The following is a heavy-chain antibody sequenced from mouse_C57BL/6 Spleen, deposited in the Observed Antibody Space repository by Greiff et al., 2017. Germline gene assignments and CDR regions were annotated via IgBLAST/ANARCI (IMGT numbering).Heavy chain of an antibody. J-gene: IGHJ2*01. V-gene: IGHV3-6*01. CDR3: AREGNCFDY. CDR2: ISYDGSN. Sequence: DVQLQESGPGLVKPSQSLSLTCSVTGYSITSGYYWNWIRQFPGNKLEWMGYISYDGSNNYNPSLKNRISITRDTSKNQFFLKLNSVTTEDTATYYCAREGNCFDYWGQGTTLTVSS. CDR1: GYSITSGYY.